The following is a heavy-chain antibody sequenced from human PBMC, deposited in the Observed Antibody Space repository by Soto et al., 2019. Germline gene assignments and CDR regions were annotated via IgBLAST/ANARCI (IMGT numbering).Heavy chain of an antibody. J-gene: IGHJ4*02. CDR3: ERTNFGGMTPFMY. CDR2: IYHSGTT. CDR1: GGSISSSDHY. V-gene: IGHV4-39*01. Sequence: SETLSLTCTVSGGSISSSDHYWGWIRQPPGKGLEWIGSIYHSGTTYYNPSLKSRVTISVDTSKNQFSLSLGSVTAADTAVYYCERTNFGGMTPFMYWGQGTLVTVSS. D-gene: IGHD3-16*01.